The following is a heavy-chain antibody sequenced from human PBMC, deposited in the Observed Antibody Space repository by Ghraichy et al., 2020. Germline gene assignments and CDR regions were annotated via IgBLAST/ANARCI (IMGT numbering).Heavy chain of an antibody. J-gene: IGHJ4*02. V-gene: IGHV3-74*01. CDR3: ARDRSPGYFDY. CDR1: GFTFSSYW. CDR2: INNDGSRT. Sequence: GGSLRLSCAASGFTFSSYWMHWVRQAPGKWLVWVSRINNDGSRTSYADSVKGRFTISRDNAQNTLYLQMNSLRAEDTAVYYCARDRSPGYFDYWGQGTLVPVSS. D-gene: IGHD3-10*01.